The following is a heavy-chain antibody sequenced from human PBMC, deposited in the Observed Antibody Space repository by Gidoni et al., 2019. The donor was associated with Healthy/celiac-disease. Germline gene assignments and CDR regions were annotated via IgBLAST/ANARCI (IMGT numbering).Heavy chain of an antibody. Sequence: QVQLVESGGGVVQPGRSLRLSCAASGFTFSSYGMHWVRPAPGKGLEWVAVISYDGSNKYYADSVKGRFTISRDNSKNTLYLKMNSLRAEDTAVYYCAKASSGYLTPYFDYWGQGTLVTVSS. CDR1: GFTFSSYG. D-gene: IGHD3-22*01. J-gene: IGHJ4*02. CDR3: AKASSGYLTPYFDY. CDR2: ISYDGSNK. V-gene: IGHV3-30*18.